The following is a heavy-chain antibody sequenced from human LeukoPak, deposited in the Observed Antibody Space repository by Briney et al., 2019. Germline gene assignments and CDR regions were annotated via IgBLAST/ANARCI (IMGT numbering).Heavy chain of an antibody. V-gene: IGHV4-59*01. D-gene: IGHD2/OR15-2a*01. J-gene: IGHJ3*02. CDR2: IYSSGST. Sequence: SETLSLTCTVSGGSLSNYYWSWIRQPPGKGLEWIPNIYSSGSTNYNPSLKSRVTMSLDTSKHQFSLKLSSVTAAATAVYYCARVRGLHSAVPFDIWGQGTMVTVSS. CDR3: ARVRGLHSAVPFDI. CDR1: GGSLSNYY.